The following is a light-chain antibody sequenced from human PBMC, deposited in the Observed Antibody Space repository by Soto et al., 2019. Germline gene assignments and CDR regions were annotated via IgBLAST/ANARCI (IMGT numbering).Light chain of an antibody. CDR1: QSVTRY. J-gene: IGKJ1*01. V-gene: IGKV3-20*01. CDR3: QQYFSSPWA. CDR2: GAS. Sequence: IVLTQSPPTLSLNAWERDTISCRASQSVTRYLAWYQQRPGQTPRLLIYGASSRLTGIPDRFSGSGSGTDFTRTISGLEPEDFAVYYCQQYFSSPWAFGQGTKVDIK.